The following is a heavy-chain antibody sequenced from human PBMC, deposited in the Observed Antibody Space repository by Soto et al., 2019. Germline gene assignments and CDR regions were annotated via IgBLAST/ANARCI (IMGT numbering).Heavy chain of an antibody. D-gene: IGHD3-16*02. V-gene: IGHV3-21*01. CDR3: ARETLEGVIAAYNWFDP. CDR1: GFTFSSYS. CDR2: ISSSSSCI. J-gene: IGHJ5*02. Sequence: EVQLVESGGGLVKPGGSLRLSCAASGFTFSSYSMNWVRQAPGKGLEWVSSISSSSSCIYYADSVKGRFTISRDNAKNSLYLQMNSLRAEDTAVYYCARETLEGVIAAYNWFDPWGQGTLVTVSS.